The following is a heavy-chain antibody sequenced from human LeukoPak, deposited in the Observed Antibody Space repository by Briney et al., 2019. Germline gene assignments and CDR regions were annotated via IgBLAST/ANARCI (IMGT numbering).Heavy chain of an antibody. Sequence: ASVKVCCKAFGYTFTSNYMHWVRQAPGQGPEWMGVISPRGGSTTYAQKYQGRVTLTRDMSTSTDYLELSSLRSEDTAVYYCARDKRERDCSSTSCYLSYYYYMDVWGKGTTVTISS. CDR3: ARDKRERDCSSTSCYLSYYYYMDV. V-gene: IGHV1-46*01. CDR1: GYTFTSNY. D-gene: IGHD2-2*01. CDR2: ISPRGGST. J-gene: IGHJ6*03.